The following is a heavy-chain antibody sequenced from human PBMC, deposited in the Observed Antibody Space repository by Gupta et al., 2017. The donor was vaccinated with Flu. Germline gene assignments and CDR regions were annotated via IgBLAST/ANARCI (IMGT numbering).Heavy chain of an antibody. D-gene: IGHD2-2*01. J-gene: IGHJ4*02. V-gene: IGHV3-9*01. Sequence: EVQLVESGGGVFQPGRSLRLSCAASGFTFDDYAMHWVRQAPGKGLEWVSGISWNSGSIGYADSVKGRFTISRDNAKNSLYLQMNSLRAEDTALYYCAKGGTVRTSHFSFDYWGQGTLVTVSS. CDR3: AKGGTVRTSHFSFDY. CDR1: GFTFDDYA. CDR2: ISWNSGSI.